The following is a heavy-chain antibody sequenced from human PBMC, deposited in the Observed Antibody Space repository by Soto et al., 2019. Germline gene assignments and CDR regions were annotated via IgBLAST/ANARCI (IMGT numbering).Heavy chain of an antibody. D-gene: IGHD6-13*01. CDR2: IWYDGSNK. Sequence: GGSLRLSCAASGFTFSSYGMHWVRQAPGKGLEWVAVIWYDGSNKYYADSVKGRFTISRDNSKNTLYLQMNSLRAEDTAVYYCAKDRGIAAAGALHYWGQGTLVTVSS. V-gene: IGHV3-30*02. CDR1: GFTFSSYG. J-gene: IGHJ4*02. CDR3: AKDRGIAAAGALHY.